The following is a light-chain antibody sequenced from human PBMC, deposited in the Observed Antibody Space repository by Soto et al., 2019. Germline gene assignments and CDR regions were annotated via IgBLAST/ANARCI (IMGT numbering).Light chain of an antibody. CDR2: WAS. J-gene: IGKJ1*01. V-gene: IGKV4-1*01. CDR3: QQYYSTRT. CDR1: QSVLYSSNNKNH. Sequence: DIVMTQSPDSLAVSLGERATINCKSSQSVLYSSNNKNHLGWYQQKPGQPPKLLIYWASTRESGVPDRFSGSGSVTDFTLTISSLQAEDVAVYYCQQYYSTRTFGQGTKVEIK.